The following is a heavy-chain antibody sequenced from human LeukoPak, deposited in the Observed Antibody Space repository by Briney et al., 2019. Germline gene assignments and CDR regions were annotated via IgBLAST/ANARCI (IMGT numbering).Heavy chain of an antibody. V-gene: IGHV4-38-2*01. Sequence: SETLSLTCAVSGYSISSGYYWGWIRQPPGKGLEWIGSIYHSGSTYYNPSLKSRVTISVDTSKNQFSLKLSSVTAADTAVYYCARLPNYYDSSTDYWGQGTLVTVSS. J-gene: IGHJ4*02. D-gene: IGHD3-22*01. CDR2: IYHSGST. CDR3: ARLPNYYDSSTDY. CDR1: GYSISSGYY.